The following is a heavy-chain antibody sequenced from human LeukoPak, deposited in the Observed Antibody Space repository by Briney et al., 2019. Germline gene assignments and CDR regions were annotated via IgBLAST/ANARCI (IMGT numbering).Heavy chain of an antibody. J-gene: IGHJ5*02. V-gene: IGHV4-59*07. Sequence: SDTLSLLCTVSVGSMSSYYWRWVLHPPGKGREWIGYIYYSGSTNYNPSLKSRVTISVDTSKNQFSLKLSSVTAADTAVYYCARGYYDSSGYLISYNWFDPWGQGTLVTVSS. CDR1: VGSMSSYY. CDR2: IYYSGST. D-gene: IGHD3-22*01. CDR3: ARGYYDSSGYLISYNWFDP.